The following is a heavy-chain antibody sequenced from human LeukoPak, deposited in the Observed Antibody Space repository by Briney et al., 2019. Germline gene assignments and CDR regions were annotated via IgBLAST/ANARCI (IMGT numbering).Heavy chain of an antibody. CDR1: GFLFRDYG. CDR3: ARHPEGTTIFGVANPVNWFDP. J-gene: IGHJ5*02. D-gene: IGHD3-3*01. CDR2: IRFDGSNK. Sequence: PGGSLRLSCVASGFLFRDYGMNWVRQVPGKGLEWVTFIRFDGSNKYYADSVKGRFTISKDNSKATVYLQMDSLRSEDTGIYYCARHPEGTTIFGVANPVNWFDPWGQGTLVPVSS. V-gene: IGHV3-30*02.